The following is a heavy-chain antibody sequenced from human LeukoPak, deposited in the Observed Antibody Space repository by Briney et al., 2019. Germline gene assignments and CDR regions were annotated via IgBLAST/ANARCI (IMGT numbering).Heavy chain of an antibody. CDR2: INPNSGGT. V-gene: IGHV1-2*02. CDR1: GYTFTGYY. Sequence: ASVKVSCKASGYTFTGYYMHWVRQAPGQGLEWMGWINPNSGGTNYAQKFQGRVTMTRDMSTSTVYMELSSLRSEDTAVYYCARGGIPQFYYYMDVWGKGTTVTVSS. J-gene: IGHJ6*03. D-gene: IGHD3-16*01. CDR3: ARGGIPQFYYYMDV.